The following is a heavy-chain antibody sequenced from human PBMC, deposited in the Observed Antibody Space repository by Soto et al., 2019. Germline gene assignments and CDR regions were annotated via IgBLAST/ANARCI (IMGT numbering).Heavy chain of an antibody. CDR3: ARAPSGYYSDSSGYYRFDY. V-gene: IGHV4-4*02. CDR1: GGSISSSNW. D-gene: IGHD3-22*01. J-gene: IGHJ4*02. Sequence: SETLSLTCAVSGGSISSSNWWSWVRQPPGKGLEWIGEIYHSGSTNYNPSLKSRVTISVDKSKSQFSLKLSSVTAADTAVYYCARAPSGYYSDSSGYYRFDYWGQGTLVTVSS. CDR2: IYHSGST.